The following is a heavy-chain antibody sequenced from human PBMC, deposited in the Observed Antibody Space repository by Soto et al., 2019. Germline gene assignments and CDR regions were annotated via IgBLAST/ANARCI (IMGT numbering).Heavy chain of an antibody. CDR2: ISSSSSYI. CDR1: GFTFSSYS. CDR3: ARDRRIVLTNYYYYYGMDV. D-gene: IGHD2-8*01. Sequence: EVQLVESGGGLVKPGGSLRLSCAASGFTFSSYSMNWVRQAPGKGLEWVSSISSSSSYIYYADSVKGRFTISRDNAKNSLYLQMNSLRAEDTAVYYCARDRRIVLTNYYYYYGMDVWGQGTTVTVSS. J-gene: IGHJ6*02. V-gene: IGHV3-21*04.